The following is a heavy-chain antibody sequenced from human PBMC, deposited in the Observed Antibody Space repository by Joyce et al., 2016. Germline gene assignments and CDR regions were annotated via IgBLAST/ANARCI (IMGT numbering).Heavy chain of an antibody. J-gene: IGHJ4*02. CDR1: GFTFSDYY. V-gene: IGHV3-11*04. D-gene: IGHD5-12*01. CDR2: ISSSGRTR. Sequence: QVQLVESGGGLVKPGGSLRLSCAAPGFTFSDYYMSWIRQAPGKALGCVSYISSSGRTRYYADSVKCRFTISRDNAKNSLYLQMNSLRAEDTALYYCARDLRGYSGYAYWGQGTLVTVSS. CDR3: ARDLRGYSGYAY.